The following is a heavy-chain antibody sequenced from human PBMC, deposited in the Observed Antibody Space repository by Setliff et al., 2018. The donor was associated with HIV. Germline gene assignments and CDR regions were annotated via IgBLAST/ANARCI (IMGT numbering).Heavy chain of an antibody. CDR1: GDTFSSYG. CDR2: INPMLGTT. J-gene: IGHJ2*01. V-gene: IGHV1-69*13. CDR3: ARVISYGDYDEGPGIWYFDL. D-gene: IGHD4-17*01. Sequence: GASVKVSCKASGDTFSSYGISWVRQARGQRLEWMAGINPMLGTTNYAQKLQDRLIVTADESTSTFYMDLSSLTSEDTAVYYCARVISYGDYDEGPGIWYFDLWGRGTLVTVSS.